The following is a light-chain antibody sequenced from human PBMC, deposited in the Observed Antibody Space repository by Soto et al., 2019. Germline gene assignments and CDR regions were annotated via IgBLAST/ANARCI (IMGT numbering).Light chain of an antibody. CDR3: SSYTRSATLV. V-gene: IGLV2-14*03. CDR2: DVT. CDR1: SSDVGGYNY. Sequence: QSALTQPASVSGSPGQSITISCTGSSSDVGGYNYVSWYQQHPDKAPKLIIYDVTNRPSGVSNRFSGSKSGNTASLTISGLQAEDEADYNCSSYTRSATLVFGGGTKVTVL. J-gene: IGLJ2*01.